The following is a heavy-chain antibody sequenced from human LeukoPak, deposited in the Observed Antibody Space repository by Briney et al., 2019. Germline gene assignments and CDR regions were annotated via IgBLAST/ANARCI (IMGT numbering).Heavy chain of an antibody. V-gene: IGHV3-43*02. CDR1: GFTFSSYA. J-gene: IGHJ6*02. Sequence: PGGSLRLSCAASGFTFSSYAMSWDRQAPGKGLEWVSAISGSGGSTYYADSVKGRFTISRDNSKNSLYLQMNSLRTEDTALYYCAKDITGDYLREEKRYYYYYGMDVWGQGTTVTVSS. CDR3: AKDITGDYLREEKRYYYYYGMDV. CDR2: ISGSGGST. D-gene: IGHD4-17*01.